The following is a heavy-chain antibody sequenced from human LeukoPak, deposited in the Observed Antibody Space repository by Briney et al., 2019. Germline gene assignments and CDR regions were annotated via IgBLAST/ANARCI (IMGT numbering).Heavy chain of an antibody. CDR3: VRHDGRGGATMGSLDS. V-gene: IGHV4-39*01. D-gene: IGHD5-12*01. CDR1: GDSITSSSHH. J-gene: IGHJ4*02. Sequence: SETLSLTCTVSGDSITSSSHHWGRIRQSPGKGLEWIGSIYFGRTTYYNPSLSSRVALSVVTSKDQLSLQLTSVTAADTAVYYCVRHDGRGGATMGSLDSWGQGSLVTVSS. CDR2: IYFGRTT.